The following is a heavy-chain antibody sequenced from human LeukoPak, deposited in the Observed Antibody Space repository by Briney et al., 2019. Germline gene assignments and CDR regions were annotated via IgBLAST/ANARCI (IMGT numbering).Heavy chain of an antibody. CDR3: ARGGITIFGVVNRFFDY. CDR2: INHSGST. Sequence: SETLSLTCAVYGGSFSGYYWSWIRQPPGKGLEWIGEINHSGSTNYNPSLQSRVTISVDTSKNQFSLKLSSVTAADTAVYYCARGGITIFGVVNRFFDYWGQGTLVTVSS. J-gene: IGHJ4*02. V-gene: IGHV4-34*01. D-gene: IGHD3-3*01. CDR1: GGSFSGYY.